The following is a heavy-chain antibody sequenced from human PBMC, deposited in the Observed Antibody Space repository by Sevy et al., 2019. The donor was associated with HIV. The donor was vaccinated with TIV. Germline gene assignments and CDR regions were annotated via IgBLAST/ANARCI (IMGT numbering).Heavy chain of an antibody. D-gene: IGHD1-26*01. V-gene: IGHV3-33*01. Sequence: GGSLRLSCAASGFTFSSYGMHWVRQAPGKGLEWVAVIWYDGSNKYYADSVKGRFTISRDKSKNTLYLQMNSLRAEETTVYYCGGDIRVGATKYYAFDIWGQGTMVTVSS. CDR3: GGDIRVGATKYYAFDI. CDR1: GFTFSSYG. CDR2: IWYDGSNK. J-gene: IGHJ3*02.